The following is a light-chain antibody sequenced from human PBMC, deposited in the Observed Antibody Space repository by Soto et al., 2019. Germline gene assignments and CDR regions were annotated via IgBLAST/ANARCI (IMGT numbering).Light chain of an antibody. CDR3: QQLNSYST. CDR1: QGITSY. J-gene: IGKJ5*01. Sequence: DIQLTQSPSFLSASVGDRVTITCRASQGITSYLAWYQQKPGKAPKLLIYGASTLQSGVPSRFSGSGSGTDFILTISRLQPEDFATYYCQQLNSYSTFGQGTRLEI. CDR2: GAS. V-gene: IGKV1-9*01.